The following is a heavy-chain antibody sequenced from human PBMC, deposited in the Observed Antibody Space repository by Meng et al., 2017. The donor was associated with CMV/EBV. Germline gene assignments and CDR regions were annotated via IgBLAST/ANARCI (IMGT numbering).Heavy chain of an antibody. V-gene: IGHV4-39*01. CDR3: ARRSVYGWFDR. CDR2: ISYSGST. D-gene: IGHD1-14*01. J-gene: IGHJ5*02. CDR1: GGSINSNNYY. Sequence: SETLSLTCTVSGGSINSNNYYWGWIRQPPGKGLEWIGSISYSGSTYYNPSLKSRVTISVDTSKNQFSPKLSSVTAADTAVHFCARRSVYGWFDRWGQGTLVTVSS.